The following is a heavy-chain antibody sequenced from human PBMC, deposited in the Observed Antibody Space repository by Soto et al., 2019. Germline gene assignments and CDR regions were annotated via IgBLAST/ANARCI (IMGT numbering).Heavy chain of an antibody. D-gene: IGHD6-19*01. J-gene: IGHJ4*02. V-gene: IGHV4-39*01. CDR2: IQYGGTT. Sequence: QLQLQESGPGLVKASETLSLTCTVSGGSITRNNHFWGWIRQSPGKGLEWIGSIQYGGTTNYNPSLKSRVIMSAETSKNQFLLMMNSVTAADTAVYYCARLGSSGWYQGSYFDYWGQGTLVTVSS. CDR1: GGSITRNNHF. CDR3: ARLGSSGWYQGSYFDY.